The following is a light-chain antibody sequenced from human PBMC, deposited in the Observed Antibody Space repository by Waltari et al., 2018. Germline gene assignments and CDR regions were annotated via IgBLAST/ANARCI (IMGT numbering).Light chain of an antibody. CDR2: GVN. CDR3: QSYDSSARV. J-gene: IGLJ2*01. CDR1: GGIIDYKY. Sequence: NSMPHPPHASAAPAGKTATSSTTRSGGIIDYKYVSWFQQRPGSAPTTVIYGVNQRPSGVPDRFSGSIDGSSTSASLTVFGLEAEAVADCCGQSYDSSARVFGGGTKLTVL. V-gene: IGLV6-57*03.